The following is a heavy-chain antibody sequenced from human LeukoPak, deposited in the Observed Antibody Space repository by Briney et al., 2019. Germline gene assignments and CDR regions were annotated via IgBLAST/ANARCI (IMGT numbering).Heavy chain of an antibody. V-gene: IGHV3-33*01. D-gene: IGHD3-10*01. CDR3: ARDQPWFGEPILDY. CDR2: IWYDGSNK. J-gene: IGHJ4*02. Sequence: PGGSLRLSCAASGFTFSSYGMHWVRQAPGKGLEWVAVIWYDGSNKYYADSVKGRFTISRDSSKNTLYLQMNSLRAEDTAVYHCARDQPWFGEPILDYWGQGTLVTVSS. CDR1: GFTFSSYG.